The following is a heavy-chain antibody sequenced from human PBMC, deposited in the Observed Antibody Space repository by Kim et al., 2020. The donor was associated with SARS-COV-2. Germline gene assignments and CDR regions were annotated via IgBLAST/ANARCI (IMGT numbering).Heavy chain of an antibody. D-gene: IGHD3-22*01. V-gene: IGHV4-34*01. CDR3: ARGRRSGYYYVPYYFDY. CDR1: GGSFSGYY. CDR2: INHSGST. Sequence: SETLSLTCAVYGGSFSGYYWSWIRQPPGKGLEWIGEINHSGSTNYNPSLKSRVTISVDTSKNQFSLKLSSVTAADTAVYYCARGRRSGYYYVPYYFDYWGQGTLVTVSS. J-gene: IGHJ4*02.